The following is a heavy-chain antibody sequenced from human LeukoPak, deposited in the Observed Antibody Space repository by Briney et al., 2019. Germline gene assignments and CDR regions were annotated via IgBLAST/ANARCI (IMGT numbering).Heavy chain of an antibody. CDR3: ARTMVRGVIVDY. V-gene: IGHV3-21*01. CDR1: GFTFSSYS. Sequence: GRSLRLSCAASGFTFSSYSMNWVRQAPGKGLEWVSSISSSSSYIYYADSVKGRFTISRDNAKNSLYLQMNSLRAEDTAVYYCARTMVRGVIVDYWGQGTLVTVSS. CDR2: ISSSSSYI. J-gene: IGHJ4*02. D-gene: IGHD3-10*01.